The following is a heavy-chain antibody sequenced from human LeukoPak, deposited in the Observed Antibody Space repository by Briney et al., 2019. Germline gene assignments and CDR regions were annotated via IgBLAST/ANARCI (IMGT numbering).Heavy chain of an antibody. J-gene: IGHJ4*02. D-gene: IGHD2-15*01. CDR3: AKDQSWVVAATGFDY. CDR1: GFTFDDYA. Sequence: PGGSLRLSCAASGFTFDDYAMHWVRQAPGKGLEWVSGISWNSGSIGYADSVKGRFTISRDNAKNSLYLQMNSLRAEDTALYYCAKDQSWVVAATGFDYWGQGTLVTVSS. CDR2: ISWNSGSI. V-gene: IGHV3-9*01.